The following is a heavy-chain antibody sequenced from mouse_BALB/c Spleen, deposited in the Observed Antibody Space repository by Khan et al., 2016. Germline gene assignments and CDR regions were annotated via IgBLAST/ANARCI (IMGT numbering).Heavy chain of an antibody. CDR2: ILPGSGYS. J-gene: IGHJ4*01. CDR3: ARALYSMDY. CDR1: GYTFSNYW. Sequence: QVQLQQSGAELMKPGASVKISCKATGYTFSNYWIEWVKQRPGHGLEWIGDILPGSGYSNSNENFKGKATFTADASSNTAYMQLISLTSEDSAVYFCARALYSMDYWGQGTSVTVSS. V-gene: IGHV1-9*01.